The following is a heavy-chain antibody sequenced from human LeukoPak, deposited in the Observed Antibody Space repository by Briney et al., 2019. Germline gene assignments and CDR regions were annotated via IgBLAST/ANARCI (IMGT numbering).Heavy chain of an antibody. J-gene: IGHJ3*02. D-gene: IGHD5-12*01. CDR2: IKTKTDGVTT. CDR1: GFTFSKAW. Sequence: GGPLRLSCAASGFTFSKAWMSWVRQAPGKGLEWVGRIKTKTDGVTTDYAAPVKARFTLSRDDSKNTVYLQMTSLKIEDTAVYFCTGFETSGPDAFDIWGRGTMVTVSS. V-gene: IGHV3-15*01. CDR3: TGFETSGPDAFDI.